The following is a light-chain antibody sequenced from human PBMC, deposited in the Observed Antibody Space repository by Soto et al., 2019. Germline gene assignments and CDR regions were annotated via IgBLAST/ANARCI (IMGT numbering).Light chain of an antibody. V-gene: IGLV2-23*01. Sequence: HSALTQPASVSGSPGQSITISCTGTSSDVGSYNLVSWYQQHPGKAPKLMIYEGSKRPSGVSNRFSGSKSGNTASLTISGLQAEDEADYYCCSYAGSSNWVFGGGTKLTVL. J-gene: IGLJ3*02. CDR3: CSYAGSSNWV. CDR2: EGS. CDR1: SSDVGSYNL.